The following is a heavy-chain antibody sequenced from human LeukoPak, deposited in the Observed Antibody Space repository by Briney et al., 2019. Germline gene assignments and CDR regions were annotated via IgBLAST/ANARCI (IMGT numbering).Heavy chain of an antibody. CDR2: IYPHDSNT. D-gene: IGHD6-13*01. Sequence: GESLKISCKGPGYSFTSYWIAWVRQMPGKGLEWMGIIYPHDSNTRYSPSFQGQVTISADKSISTAYLQWSSLKASDTAMYYCARSRGTYSSWLDYWGQGTLVTVSS. CDR3: ARSRGTYSSWLDY. V-gene: IGHV5-51*01. CDR1: GYSFTSYW. J-gene: IGHJ4*02.